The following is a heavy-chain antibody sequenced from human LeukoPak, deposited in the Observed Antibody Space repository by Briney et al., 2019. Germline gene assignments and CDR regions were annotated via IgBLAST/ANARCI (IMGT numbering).Heavy chain of an antibody. Sequence: PLGSLRLSCAASGVTFSSYEMNRVRQATGQNLEWVSSIGTAGGTYYPGSVRARITISTENAKSSLYLQINSLRAWEPEVQYCRRGHLGGYDYGDYSLNFWGQGTLVSVSS. J-gene: IGHJ4*02. V-gene: IGHV3-13*04. CDR3: RRGHLGGYDYGDYSLNF. CDR2: IGTAGGT. CDR1: GVTFSSYE. D-gene: IGHD4-17*01.